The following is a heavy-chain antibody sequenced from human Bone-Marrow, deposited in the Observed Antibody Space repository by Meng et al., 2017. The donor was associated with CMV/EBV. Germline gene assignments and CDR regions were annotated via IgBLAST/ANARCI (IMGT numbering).Heavy chain of an antibody. Sequence: GEFLKISCAASGFTFSSYWMHWVRQDPGKGLVWVSRINSDGSSTSYADSVKGRFTISRDNAKNSLYLQMNSLRAEDTAVYYCARGNYDFWSGYDYYYYGMDVWGQGTTVTVSS. CDR1: GFTFSSYW. CDR3: ARGNYDFWSGYDYYYYGMDV. D-gene: IGHD3-3*01. CDR2: INSDGSST. V-gene: IGHV3-74*01. J-gene: IGHJ6*02.